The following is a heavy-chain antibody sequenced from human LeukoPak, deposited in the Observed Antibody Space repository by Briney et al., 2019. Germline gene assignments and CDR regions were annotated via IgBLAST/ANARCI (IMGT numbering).Heavy chain of an antibody. CDR2: IYSGGST. V-gene: IGHV3-66*01. CDR3: ARGHYYGSGTFDY. J-gene: IGHJ4*02. D-gene: IGHD3-10*01. Sequence: PSGTLSLTCAVSGGSISSTNWWSWVRQAPGKGLEWVSVIYSGGSTYYADSVKGRFTISRDNSKNTLYLQMNSLRAEDTAVYYCARGHYYGSGTFDYWGQGTLVTVSS. CDR1: GGSISSTNW.